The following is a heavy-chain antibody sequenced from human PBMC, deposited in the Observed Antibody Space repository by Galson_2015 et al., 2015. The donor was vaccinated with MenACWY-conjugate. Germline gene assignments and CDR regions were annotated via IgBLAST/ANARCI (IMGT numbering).Heavy chain of an antibody. CDR3: AKRGTSSRYSMDV. V-gene: IGHV5-51*01. Sequence: QSGAEVKKPGEFLKISCKGSGYSFSTYWIGWVRQMPGKGLEWMGSIYPDDSDARYGPSFQGQVIISADKSINTAYLQWSGLKASDTAIYYCAKRGTSSRYSMDVWGQGTTVTVS. J-gene: IGHJ6*02. CDR1: GYSFSTYW. D-gene: IGHD2-2*01. CDR2: IYPDDSDA.